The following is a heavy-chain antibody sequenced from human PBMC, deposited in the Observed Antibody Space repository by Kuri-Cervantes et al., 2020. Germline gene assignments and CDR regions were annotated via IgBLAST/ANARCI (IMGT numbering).Heavy chain of an antibody. D-gene: IGHD5-24*01. Sequence: SVKVSCKASGGTFSSYTISWVRQAPGQGLEWMGRIIPILGIANYAQKFQGRVTITADKSTSTAYMELSSLRSEDTAVYYCARADRSDGYVRDVWGQGTTVTVSS. CDR2: IIPILGIA. J-gene: IGHJ6*02. CDR1: GGTFSSYT. V-gene: IGHV1-69*02. CDR3: ARADRSDGYVRDV.